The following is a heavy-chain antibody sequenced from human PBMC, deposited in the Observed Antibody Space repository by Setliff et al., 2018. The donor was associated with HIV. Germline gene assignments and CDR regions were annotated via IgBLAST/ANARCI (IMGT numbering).Heavy chain of an antibody. J-gene: IGHJ4*02. V-gene: IGHV3-66*02. CDR1: GFTVSSNY. CDR3: ARENNFDY. CDR2: IYGGGTT. Sequence: PGGSLRLSCAASGFTVSSNYMSWVRQAPGKGLEWVSVIYGGGTTHYADSVKGRFTISRDTSRNTLYLQMNSLRVEDSALYYCARENNFDYWGQGTLVTVSS.